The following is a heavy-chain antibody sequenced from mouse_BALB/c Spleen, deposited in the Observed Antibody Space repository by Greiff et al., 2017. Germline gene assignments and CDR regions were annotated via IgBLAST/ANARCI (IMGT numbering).Heavy chain of an antibody. J-gene: IGHJ3*01. D-gene: IGHD1-1*01. Sequence: EVKLMESGAELVRSGASVKLSCTASGFNIKDYYMHWVKQRPEQGLEWIGWIDPENGDTEYAPKFQGKATMTADTSSNTAYLQLSSLTSEDTAVYYCNYYGSAYWGQGTLVTVSA. CDR3: NYYGSAY. CDR2: IDPENGDT. V-gene: IGHV14-4*02. CDR1: GFNIKDYY.